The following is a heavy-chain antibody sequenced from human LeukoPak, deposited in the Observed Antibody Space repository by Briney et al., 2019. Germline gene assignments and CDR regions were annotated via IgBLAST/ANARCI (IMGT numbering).Heavy chain of an antibody. D-gene: IGHD3-22*01. Sequence: SVKVSCKASGGTFSSYAISWVRQAPGQGLEWMGRIIPIFGTANYAQKFQGRVTITTDESTSTAYMELSSLRSEDTAVYYCARDRGTYYYDSSGYYSFDYRGQGTLVTVSS. CDR2: IIPIFGTA. J-gene: IGHJ4*02. CDR3: ARDRGTYYYDSSGYYSFDY. CDR1: GGTFSSYA. V-gene: IGHV1-69*05.